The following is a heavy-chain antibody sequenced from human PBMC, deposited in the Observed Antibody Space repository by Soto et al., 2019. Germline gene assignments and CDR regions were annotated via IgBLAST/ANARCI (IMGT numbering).Heavy chain of an antibody. J-gene: IGHJ3*02. V-gene: IGHV3-33*01. D-gene: IGHD3-16*01. CDR3: AREGGSDAFDI. CDR2: IWYDGSNK. Sequence: QVQLVESGGGVVQPGRSLRLSCAASGFTFSSYGMHWVRQAPGKGLEWVAVIWYDGSNKYYADSVKGRFTTSRDNSKNTLYLQMNSLRAESTAVYYCAREGGSDAFDIWGQGTMVTVSS. CDR1: GFTFSSYG.